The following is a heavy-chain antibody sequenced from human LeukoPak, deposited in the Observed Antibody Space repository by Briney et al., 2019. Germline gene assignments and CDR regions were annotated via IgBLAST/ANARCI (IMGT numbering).Heavy chain of an antibody. J-gene: IGHJ6*02. D-gene: IGHD6-19*01. CDR1: GFTFSSYA. Sequence: GSLRLSCAASGFTFSSYAMSWVHQAPGKGLEWVSAISGSGGSTYYADSVKGRFTISRDNSKNTLYLQMNSLRAEDTAVYYCAKNTIAVAGYYYYGMDVWGQGTTVTVSS. CDR2: ISGSGGST. CDR3: AKNTIAVAGYYYYGMDV. V-gene: IGHV3-23*01.